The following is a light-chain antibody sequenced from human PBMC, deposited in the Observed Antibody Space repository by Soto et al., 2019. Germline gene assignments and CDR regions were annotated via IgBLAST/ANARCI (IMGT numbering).Light chain of an antibody. CDR3: SSYAGSNNFV. Sequence: QSALTQPASVSGSPGQSITISCTGTSSDVGAYNYVSWYQQHPGKAPKLMIYEVSERPSGVPDRFSGSKSSNTASLTVSGLQAEDEADYYCSSYAGSNNFVFGTGTKVTV. V-gene: IGLV2-8*01. J-gene: IGLJ1*01. CDR1: SSDVGAYNY. CDR2: EVS.